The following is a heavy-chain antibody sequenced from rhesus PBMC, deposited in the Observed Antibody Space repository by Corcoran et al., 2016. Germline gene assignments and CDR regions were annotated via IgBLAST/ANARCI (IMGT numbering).Heavy chain of an antibody. V-gene: IGHV3S5*01. J-gene: IGHJ4*01. CDR3: ANTPDH. Sequence: EAQLVETGGGLVQPGGSLRLSCAASGFTFSTDGMSWVRQAPGKGLGWVSEITNSGSRTFYADSMKGRFTISRDNSKNTLSLQMNSLRPEDTAVYYCANTPDHWGQGVLVTVSS. CDR1: GFTFSTDG. CDR2: ITNSGSRT.